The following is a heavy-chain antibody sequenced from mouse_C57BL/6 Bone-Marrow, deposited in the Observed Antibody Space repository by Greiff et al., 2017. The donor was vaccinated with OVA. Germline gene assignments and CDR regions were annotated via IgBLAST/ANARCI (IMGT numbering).Heavy chain of an antibody. D-gene: IGHD2-5*01. J-gene: IGHJ1*03. CDR3: IYYSNYERYFDV. V-gene: IGHV6-3*01. CDR2: IRLKSDNYAT. Sequence: EVKLVESGGGLVQPGGSMKLSCVASGFTFSNYWMNWVRQSPEKGLEWVAQIRLKSDNYATHYAESVKGRFTISRDDSKSSVYLQMNNLRAEDTGIYYCIYYSNYERYFDVWGTGTTVTVSS. CDR1: GFTFSNYW.